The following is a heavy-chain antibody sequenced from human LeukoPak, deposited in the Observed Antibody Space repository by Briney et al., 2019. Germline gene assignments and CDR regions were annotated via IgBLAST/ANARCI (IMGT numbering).Heavy chain of an antibody. CDR1: GFTFSSYA. D-gene: IGHD2-21*02. CDR2: ISYDGSNK. CDR3: ARDEEDIVVVTAVDY. Sequence: GGSLRLSCAASGFTFSSYAMHWVRQASGKGLEWVAVISYDGSNKYYADSVKGRLTISRDNSKNTLYLQMNSLRAEDTAVYYCARDEEDIVVVTAVDYWGQGTLVTVSS. J-gene: IGHJ4*02. V-gene: IGHV3-30-3*01.